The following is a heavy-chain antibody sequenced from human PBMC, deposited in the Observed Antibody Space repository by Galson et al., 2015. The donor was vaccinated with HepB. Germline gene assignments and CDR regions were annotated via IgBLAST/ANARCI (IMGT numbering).Heavy chain of an antibody. D-gene: IGHD4-17*01. J-gene: IGHJ4*02. CDR3: ARAVLGAVTRLKLDY. CDR1: GGVFISYT. V-gene: IGHV1-69*08. Sequence: SVKVSCKASGGVFISYTFNWVRQAPGQGLEWVGRFIPILETTNYAQKFQDRVTITADKSTDTVYLELNSLKFDDTAVYYCARAVLGAVTRLKLDYWGLGTLVTVSS. CDR2: FIPILETT.